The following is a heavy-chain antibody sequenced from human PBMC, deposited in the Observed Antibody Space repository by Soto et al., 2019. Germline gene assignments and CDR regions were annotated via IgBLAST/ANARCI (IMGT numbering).Heavy chain of an antibody. D-gene: IGHD6-19*01. V-gene: IGHV4-59*01. CDR2: IYYSGST. J-gene: IGHJ4*02. CDR3: ARGIAVAGTSYDY. CDR1: GGSISSYY. Sequence: QVQLQESGPGLVKPSETLSLTCTVSGGSISSYYWSWIRQPPGKGLEWIGYIYYSGSTNYNPSLRRRVTISVDTSKNQFSLKLSSVTAADTAVYYCARGIAVAGTSYDYWGQGTLVTVSS.